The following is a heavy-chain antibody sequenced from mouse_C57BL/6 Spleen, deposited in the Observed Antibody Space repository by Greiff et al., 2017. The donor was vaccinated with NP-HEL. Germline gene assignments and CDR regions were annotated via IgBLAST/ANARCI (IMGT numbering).Heavy chain of an antibody. D-gene: IGHD2-3*01. CDR3: ARYDGYYDY. J-gene: IGHJ2*01. Sequence: EVQLQQSVAELVRPGASVKLSCTASGFNIKNPYMHWVKQRPEQGLEWIGRIDPANGNTKYAPKFQGKATITADTSSNTAYLQLSSLTSEDTAISYCARYDGYYDYWGQGTTLTVSS. CDR2: IDPANGNT. V-gene: IGHV14-3*01. CDR1: GFNIKNPY.